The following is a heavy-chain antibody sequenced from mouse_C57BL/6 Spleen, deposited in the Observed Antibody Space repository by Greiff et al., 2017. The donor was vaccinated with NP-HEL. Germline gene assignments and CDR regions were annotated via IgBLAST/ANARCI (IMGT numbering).Heavy chain of an antibody. J-gene: IGHJ4*01. Sequence: QVQLQQPGAELVRPGSSVKLSCKASGYTFTSYWLDWVKQRPGQGLEWIGNIYPSDSEPHSNQKFQDKATLTVDKSSSTAYMQLSSLTSEDSAVYYCARSGNEDAMDYWGQGTSVTVSS. V-gene: IGHV1-61*01. CDR1: GYTFTSYW. CDR3: ARSGNEDAMDY. D-gene: IGHD2-1*01. CDR2: IYPSDSEP.